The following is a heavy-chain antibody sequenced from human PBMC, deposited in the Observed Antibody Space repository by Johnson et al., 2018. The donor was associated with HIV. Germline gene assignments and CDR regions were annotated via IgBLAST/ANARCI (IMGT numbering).Heavy chain of an antibody. V-gene: IGHV3-66*02. Sequence: VQLVESGGGLVQPGGSLRLSCAASGITVSSNYMSWVRQAPGKGLEWVSLIFSVGNTYYADSVKGRFTISRDNSNNMVYLQMDSLRPEDTAVYYCAREGRDLVTRGAFDIWGQGTVVTVSS. CDR1: GITVSSNY. J-gene: IGHJ3*02. D-gene: IGHD5-18*01. CDR2: IFSVGNT. CDR3: AREGRDLVTRGAFDI.